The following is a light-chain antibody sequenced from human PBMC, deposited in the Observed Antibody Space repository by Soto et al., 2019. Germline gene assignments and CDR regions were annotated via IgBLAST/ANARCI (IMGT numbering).Light chain of an antibody. J-gene: IGLJ2*01. CDR3: ATWDSSLSAGV. CDR2: DND. V-gene: IGLV1-51*01. Sequence: QSELTQPPSVSAAPGQKVTISCSGSSSNIGNNYVSWYQQLPGTAPKLLIYDNDKRPSGIPDRFSGSKSGTSATLGVTGLQTGDEADYYCATWDSSLSAGVFGGGTKLTVL. CDR1: SSNIGNNY.